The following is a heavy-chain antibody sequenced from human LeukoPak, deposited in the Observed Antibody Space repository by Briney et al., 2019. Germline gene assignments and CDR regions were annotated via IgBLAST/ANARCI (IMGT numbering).Heavy chain of an antibody. CDR3: AKGGHDFNPFYW. J-gene: IGHJ4*02. V-gene: IGHV3-23*01. D-gene: IGHD2-21*02. Sequence: GGSLRLSCAASGFTFSTYAMGWVRQAPGKGLEWVSSIKGGSGDLFYADSVKGRFTISRDNSKNTLFLQLNSLRAEDSAVYYCAKGGHDFNPFYWWGQGTLVTVSS. CDR1: GFTFSTYA. CDR2: IKGGSGDL.